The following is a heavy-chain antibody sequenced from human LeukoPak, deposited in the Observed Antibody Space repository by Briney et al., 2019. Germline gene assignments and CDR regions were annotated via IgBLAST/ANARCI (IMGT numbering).Heavy chain of an antibody. Sequence: SETLSLTCTVSGGPITSNFWSWIRQPPGKGLEWIGYLYNTVNTKYNPSLKSRATISGDTSKNQFSLKLNSLSAADTAVYYCARAKPVWNPPDYWGQGILVTVSS. CDR1: GGPITSNF. J-gene: IGHJ4*02. CDR3: ARAKPVWNPPDY. V-gene: IGHV4-59*08. D-gene: IGHD1-1*01. CDR2: LYNTVNT.